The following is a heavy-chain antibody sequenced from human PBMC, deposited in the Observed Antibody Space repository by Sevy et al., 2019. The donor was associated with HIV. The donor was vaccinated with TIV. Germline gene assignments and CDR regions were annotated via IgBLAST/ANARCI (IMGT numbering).Heavy chain of an antibody. Sequence: GESLKISCKGSGYSFTSYWIGWVRQMPGKGLEWMGIIYPGDSDTGYSPSFQGQVTISADKSISTAYLQWSSLKASDTAMYYCARRGDSSGQGDAFDIWCQGTMVTVSS. D-gene: IGHD6-19*01. CDR2: IYPGDSDT. CDR1: GYSFTSYW. V-gene: IGHV5-51*01. CDR3: ARRGDSSGQGDAFDI. J-gene: IGHJ3*02.